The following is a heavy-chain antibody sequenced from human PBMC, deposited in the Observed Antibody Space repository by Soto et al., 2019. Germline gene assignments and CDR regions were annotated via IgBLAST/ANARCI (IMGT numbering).Heavy chain of an antibody. V-gene: IGHV3-53*01. J-gene: IGHJ6*02. CDR1: GLTVSTNY. D-gene: IGHD6-13*01. CDR3: ARDQRAAAGDYYYYYGLDV. CDR2: IYSAGIT. Sequence: GGSLRLSCAASGLTVSTNYMSWVRQAPGRGLEWVAIIYSAGITYYADSVKGRFTISRDNSKNTLYLQMNSLRAEDTAIYYCARDQRAAAGDYYYYYGLDVWGQGTTVTVSS.